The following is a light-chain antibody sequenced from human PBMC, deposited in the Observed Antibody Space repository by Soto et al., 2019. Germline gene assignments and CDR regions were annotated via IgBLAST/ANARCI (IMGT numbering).Light chain of an antibody. V-gene: IGKV1-5*01. Sequence: DIQMTQSPPTLSASVGDRVTITCRASQSISGWLAWYQQEPGKAPKLLIYDASNLEGGVPSRFSGTGSGTEFTLTISSLQPEDFATYYCQQYNTYSQTFGQGTKVDIK. CDR3: QQYNTYSQT. CDR2: DAS. J-gene: IGKJ1*01. CDR1: QSISGW.